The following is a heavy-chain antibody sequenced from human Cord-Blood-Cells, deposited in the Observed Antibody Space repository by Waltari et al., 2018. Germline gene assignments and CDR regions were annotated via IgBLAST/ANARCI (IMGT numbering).Heavy chain of an antibody. Sequence: EVQLVESGGGLVKPGGSLRHSCAASGFTFSSYSMNRVGQAPGKGWGLVSSISSSSSYIYYADSVKGRFTISRDNAKNSLYLQMNSLRAEDTAVYYCARYGSGSYYFFIDYWGQGTLVTVSS. CDR3: ARYGSGSYYFFIDY. V-gene: IGHV3-21*01. D-gene: IGHD3-10*01. CDR1: GFTFSSYS. J-gene: IGHJ4*02. CDR2: ISSSSSYI.